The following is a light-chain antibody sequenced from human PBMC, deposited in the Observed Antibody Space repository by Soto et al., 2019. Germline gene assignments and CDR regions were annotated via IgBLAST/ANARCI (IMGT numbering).Light chain of an antibody. CDR1: QTVGSSY. Sequence: EIVLTQSPATLSLSPGERATLSCRASQTVGSSYLAWYQQKPGQAPRLLIYGASSRATGIPDRFSGSGSGTDFTLTISRLEPEDFAVYYCQQYGSSPLTFGGGTKVDI. CDR3: QQYGSSPLT. J-gene: IGKJ4*01. V-gene: IGKV3-20*01. CDR2: GAS.